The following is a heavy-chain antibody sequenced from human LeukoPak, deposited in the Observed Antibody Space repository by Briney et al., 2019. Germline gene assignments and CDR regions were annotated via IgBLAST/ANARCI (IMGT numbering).Heavy chain of an antibody. V-gene: IGHV4-30-2*01. CDR3: ARDKGGNDAFDI. D-gene: IGHD4-23*01. J-gene: IGHJ3*02. CDR2: IYHSGST. Sequence: SSETPSLTCAVSGGSISSGGYSWSWIRQPPGKGLEWIGYIYHSGSTYYNPSLKSRVTISVDRSKNQFSLKLSSVTAADTAVYYCARDKGGNDAFDIWGQGTMVTVSS. CDR1: GGSISSGGYS.